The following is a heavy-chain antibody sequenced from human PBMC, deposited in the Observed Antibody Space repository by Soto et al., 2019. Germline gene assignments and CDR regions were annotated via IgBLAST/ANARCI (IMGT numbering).Heavy chain of an antibody. J-gene: IGHJ4*01. Sequence: EFQLLESGGGLVQPGGSLRLSCAASGFTFSTNAMSWVRQAPGKGLEWVSTISGSDGRTYYADSVEGRFTISRDNSKNTLYLQMKSLRAEDTAVFYCAKHQIGWYYFDYWGQGTLVTVSS. CDR3: AKHQIGWYYFDY. D-gene: IGHD6-19*01. V-gene: IGHV3-23*01. CDR1: GFTFSTNA. CDR2: ISGSDGRT.